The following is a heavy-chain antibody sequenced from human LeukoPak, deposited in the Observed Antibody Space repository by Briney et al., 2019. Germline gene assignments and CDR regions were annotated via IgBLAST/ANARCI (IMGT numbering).Heavy chain of an antibody. CDR3: ARDYYDFWSGYYFDY. CDR2: IYTSGST. Sequence: ASETLSLTCTVSGGSISSGSYYWSWIRQPARKGLEWIGRIYTSGSTNYNPSLKSRVTISVDTSKNQFSLKLSSVTAADTAVYYCARDYYDFWSGYYFDYWGQGTLVTVSS. CDR1: GGSISSGSYY. D-gene: IGHD3-3*01. J-gene: IGHJ4*02. V-gene: IGHV4-61*02.